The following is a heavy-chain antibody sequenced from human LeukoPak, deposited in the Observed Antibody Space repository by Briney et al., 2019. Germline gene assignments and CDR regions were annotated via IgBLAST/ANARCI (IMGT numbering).Heavy chain of an antibody. J-gene: IGHJ4*02. CDR1: GYTLTGYY. V-gene: IGHV1-2*06. Sequence: ASVKVSCKASGYTLTGYYMHWVRQAPGQGLEWMGRINPNSGGTNYAQKFQGRVTMTRDTSISTAYMELSRLGSDDTAVYYCAREQAVAGTALDYWGQGTLVTVSS. CDR3: AREQAVAGTALDY. D-gene: IGHD6-19*01. CDR2: INPNSGGT.